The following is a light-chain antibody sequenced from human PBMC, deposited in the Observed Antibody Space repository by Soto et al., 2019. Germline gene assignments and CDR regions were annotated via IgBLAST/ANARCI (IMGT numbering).Light chain of an antibody. J-gene: IGLJ1*01. V-gene: IGLV2-14*01. CDR1: SSDVGAYNY. CDR2: GVG. Sequence: QSVLTQPASVSGSPGQSITISCTGSSSDVGAYNYVSWYLQHPGKAPKLLIYGVGNRPSGVSARFSGSKSGDTAYLTSSGLQAEDEADYYCSSYAHGSIYVFGTGTKV. CDR3: SSYAHGSIYV.